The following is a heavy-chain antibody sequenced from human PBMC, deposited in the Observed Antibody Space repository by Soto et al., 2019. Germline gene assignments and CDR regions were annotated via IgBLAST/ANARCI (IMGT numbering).Heavy chain of an antibody. Sequence: GGSLRLSCAASGFTFDDYAMHWVRQAPGKGLEWVSGISWNSGSIGYADSVKGRFTISRDNAKNSLYLQMNSLRAEDTALYYCAKDMVRRDWNYVFDYWGQGTLVTVSS. CDR3: AKDMVRRDWNYVFDY. V-gene: IGHV3-9*01. CDR2: ISWNSGSI. CDR1: GFTFDDYA. D-gene: IGHD1-7*01. J-gene: IGHJ4*02.